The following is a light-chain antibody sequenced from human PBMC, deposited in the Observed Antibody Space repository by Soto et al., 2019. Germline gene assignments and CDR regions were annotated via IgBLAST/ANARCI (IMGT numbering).Light chain of an antibody. V-gene: IGKV3D-20*02. CDR3: QQRNVWPPVT. CDR1: QSVSSSY. CDR2: GAF. J-gene: IGKJ5*01. Sequence: EIVLTESPATLSFSPWEGSTLWFGAIQSVSSSYLAWYQQKPGQAPRLLIYGAFNRATGIPARFSGSGSGTDFTLTISSLEPEDSAVYYCQQRNVWPPVTFGQGTRLEIK.